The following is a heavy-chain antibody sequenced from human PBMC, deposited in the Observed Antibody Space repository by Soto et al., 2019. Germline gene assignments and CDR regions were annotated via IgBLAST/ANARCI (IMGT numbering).Heavy chain of an antibody. V-gene: IGHV3-7*01. CDR1: GFTFSNYW. Sequence: EVQLVESGGGLVQPGGSLSLSCAASGFTFSNYWMTWVRQAPGKGLEWVANIKQDGSEKDYVDSVKGRSTISRDNAKKSVYLHMDSLRVEDTAVYYCARVEGGYYGSGSYGFDYWGQGSLVTVSS. CDR3: ARVEGGYYGSGSYGFDY. J-gene: IGHJ4*02. CDR2: IKQDGSEK. D-gene: IGHD3-10*01.